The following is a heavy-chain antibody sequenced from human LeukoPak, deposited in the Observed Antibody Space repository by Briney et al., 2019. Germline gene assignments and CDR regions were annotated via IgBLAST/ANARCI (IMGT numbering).Heavy chain of an antibody. CDR2: ISGSGGST. Sequence: GGSLRLSCAASGFTFSSYAMSWVRQAPGKGLEWVSAISGSGGSTYYADSAKGRFTISRDNSKNTLYLQMNSLRAEDTAVYYCVKAAGGSYSVSDYWGQGTLVTVSS. V-gene: IGHV3-23*01. CDR1: GFTFSSYA. D-gene: IGHD1-26*01. J-gene: IGHJ4*02. CDR3: VKAAGGSYSVSDY.